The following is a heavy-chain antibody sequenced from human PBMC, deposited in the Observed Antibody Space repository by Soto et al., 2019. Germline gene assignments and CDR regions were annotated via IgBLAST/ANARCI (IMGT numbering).Heavy chain of an antibody. V-gene: IGHV1-69*01. CDR1: GGRCTYT. D-gene: IGHD5-18*01. J-gene: IGHJ6*02. CDR3: ARLHSHGTYGMDV. Sequence: QMHLVQSGAEVKKPGSSVKVSCKASGGRCTYTLSWVRQAPGQGLEWMGGIIPIFGTTNYAQKFQGRVTITADESTKTAYMELSTLRSEDTAVYYCARLHSHGTYGMDVWGQVTTVTVSS. CDR2: IIPIFGTT.